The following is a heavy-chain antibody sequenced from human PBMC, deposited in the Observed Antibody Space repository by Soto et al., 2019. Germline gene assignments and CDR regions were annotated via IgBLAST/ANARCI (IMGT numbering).Heavy chain of an antibody. D-gene: IGHD3-16*02. J-gene: IGHJ4*02. CDR2: MNPNSGNT. CDR3: ARVMITFGGVIAIDY. CDR1: GYTFASYD. Sequence: QVQLVQSGAEVKKPGTSVKVSCRASGYTFASYDINWVRQATGQGLEWMGWMNPNSGNTGYAQKFQGRVTMTRNTSISTAYMELSSLRSEDTAVYYCARVMITFGGVIAIDYWGQGTLVTVSS. V-gene: IGHV1-8*01.